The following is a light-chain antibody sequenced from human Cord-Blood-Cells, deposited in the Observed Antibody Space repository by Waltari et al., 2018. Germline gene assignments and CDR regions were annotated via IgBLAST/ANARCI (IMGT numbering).Light chain of an antibody. CDR2: GNS. CDR3: QSYDSSLSGFYV. Sequence: QSVLTQPPSVSGAPGQRVTISCTGSSSNIGAGYDVHWYQQLPGTAPKILIFGNSNRPAGVPDRFACSKSGTSASLAITGLQAEDEADYYCQSYDSSLSGFYVFGTGTKVTVL. CDR1: SSNIGAGYD. V-gene: IGLV1-40*01. J-gene: IGLJ1*01.